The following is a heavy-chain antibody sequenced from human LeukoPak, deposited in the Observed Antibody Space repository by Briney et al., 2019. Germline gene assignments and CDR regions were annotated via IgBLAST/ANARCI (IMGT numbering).Heavy chain of an antibody. V-gene: IGHV1-24*01. Sequence: GASVKVSCKVSGYTLTELSMHWVRQAPGKGLEWMGGFDPEDGETIYAQEFQGRVTMTEDTSTDTAYMELSSLRSEDTAVYYCATPSYITMVRGVFSLDYWGQGTLVTVSS. CDR1: GYTLTELS. CDR2: FDPEDGET. D-gene: IGHD3-10*01. CDR3: ATPSYITMVRGVFSLDY. J-gene: IGHJ4*02.